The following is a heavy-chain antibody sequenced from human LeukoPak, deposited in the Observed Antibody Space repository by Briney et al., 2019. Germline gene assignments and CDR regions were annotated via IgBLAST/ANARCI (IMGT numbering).Heavy chain of an antibody. CDR2: INSDGSST. J-gene: IGHJ4*02. V-gene: IGHV3-74*01. D-gene: IGHD3-22*01. CDR1: GFTFSSYW. CDR3: SSRYYYDSSGLRDY. Sequence: GGSLRLSXAASGFTFSSYWMHWVRQAPGKGLVWVSRINSDGSSTSYADSVKGRFTIFRDNDKNTLYLQMNSLRAEDTAVYYCSSRYYYDSSGLRDYWGQGTLVTVSS.